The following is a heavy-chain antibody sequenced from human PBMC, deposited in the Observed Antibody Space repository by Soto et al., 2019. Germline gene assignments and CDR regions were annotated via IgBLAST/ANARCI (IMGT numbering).Heavy chain of an antibody. V-gene: IGHV4-61*01. CDR1: GGSVSSGSYY. CDR3: ARLFWSDAFDI. Sequence: QVQLQESGPGLVKPSETLSLTCTVSGGSVSSGSYYWSWLRQPPGKGLEWIGYIYYSGRTNYNPYLKSRVTKSVDTSKNQFSLKLSSVTAADTAVYYCARLFWSDAFDIWGQGTMVTVSS. CDR2: IYYSGRT. D-gene: IGHD3-9*01. J-gene: IGHJ3*02.